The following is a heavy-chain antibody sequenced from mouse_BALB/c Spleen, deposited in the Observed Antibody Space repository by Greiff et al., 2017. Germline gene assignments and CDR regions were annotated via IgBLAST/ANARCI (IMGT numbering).Heavy chain of an antibody. J-gene: IGHJ2*01. Sequence: QVQLQQPGAELVRPGASVKLSCKASGYTFTSYWINWVKQRPGQGLEWIGNIYPSDSYTNYNQKFKDKATLTVDKSSSTAYMQLSSPTSEDSAVYYWTRGLVLTYFDYWGQGTTLTVSS. CDR3: TRGLVLTYFDY. CDR2: IYPSDSYT. CDR1: GYTFTSYW. V-gene: IGHV1-69*02. D-gene: IGHD3-1*01.